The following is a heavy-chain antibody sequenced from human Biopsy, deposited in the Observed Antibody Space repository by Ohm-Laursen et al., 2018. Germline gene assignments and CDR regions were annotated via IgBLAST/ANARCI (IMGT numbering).Heavy chain of an antibody. V-gene: IGHV1-18*01. D-gene: IGHD3-3*01. CDR3: AREGTSVTFFGKISDYYFDF. Sequence: ATVKISCKASGYTFTNYAINWVRQAPGQGLEWLGWISVKTGNTNYTQKLQGRVTMTTDTSTNTAYMELRSLRSDDTALYYCAREGTSVTFFGKISDYYFDFWGPGTVATVSS. CDR2: ISVKTGNT. J-gene: IGHJ4*02. CDR1: GYTFTNYA.